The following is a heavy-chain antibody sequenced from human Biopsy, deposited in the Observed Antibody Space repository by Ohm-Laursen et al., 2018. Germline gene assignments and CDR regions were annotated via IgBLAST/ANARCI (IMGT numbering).Heavy chain of an antibody. Sequence: SLRLSCAASGFTVSSNYMSWVRQAPGKGLECVSVINGSGGGTYYADPVKGRFTISRDNSKNTLYLQMNSLRAEDTAMYYCARDLYDFCGGCPFDPWGQGTLVTVS. CDR3: ARDLYDFCGGCPFDP. D-gene: IGHD3-3*01. J-gene: IGHJ5*02. CDR2: INGSGGGT. V-gene: IGHV3-53*01. CDR1: GFTVSSNY.